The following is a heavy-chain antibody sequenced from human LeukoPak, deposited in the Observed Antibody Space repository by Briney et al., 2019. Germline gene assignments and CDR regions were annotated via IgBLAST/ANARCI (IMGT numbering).Heavy chain of an antibody. Sequence: GRSLRLSCAASGFTFSGYGMHWVRQAPGKGLEWVAVISYDGSNKYYADSVKGRFTISRDNSKNTLYLQMNSLRAEDTAVYYCAKSVVRGDGYYYGMDVWGQGTTVTVSS. CDR2: ISYDGSNK. V-gene: IGHV3-30*18. CDR3: AKSVVRGDGYYYGMDV. J-gene: IGHJ6*02. CDR1: GFTFSGYG. D-gene: IGHD2-21*01.